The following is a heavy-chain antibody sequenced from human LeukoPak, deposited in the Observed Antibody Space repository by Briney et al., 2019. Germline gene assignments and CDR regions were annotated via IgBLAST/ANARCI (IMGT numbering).Heavy chain of an antibody. Sequence: SETLSLTCAVYGGSFSGYYWSWIRQPPGKGLECIGEINHSGSTNYNPSLKSRVTISADTSKNQFSLKLSSVTAADTAVYYCARQGNYYDSSGYSPQFDPWGQGTLVTVSS. D-gene: IGHD3-22*01. V-gene: IGHV4-34*01. J-gene: IGHJ5*02. CDR2: INHSGST. CDR3: ARQGNYYDSSGYSPQFDP. CDR1: GGSFSGYY.